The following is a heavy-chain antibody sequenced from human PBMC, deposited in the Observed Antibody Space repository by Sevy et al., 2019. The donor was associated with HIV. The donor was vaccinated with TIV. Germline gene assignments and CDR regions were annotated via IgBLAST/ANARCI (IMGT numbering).Heavy chain of an antibody. J-gene: IGHJ4*02. CDR1: GFSVSSNY. CDR2: IYSGKST. CDR3: ARVQSHTGWFDY. V-gene: IGHV3-53*01. D-gene: IGHD6-19*01. Sequence: GGSLRLSCEASGFSVSSNYMAWVRQAPGKGLEWVSVIYSGKSTDYRDSVNGRFTISRESSKNTLYLQMDSLRAEDTAVYHGARVQSHTGWFDYWGQGSLVTVSS.